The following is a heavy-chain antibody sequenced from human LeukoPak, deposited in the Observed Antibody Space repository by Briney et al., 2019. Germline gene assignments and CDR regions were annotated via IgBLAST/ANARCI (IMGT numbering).Heavy chain of an antibody. CDR1: GFTFSSYG. CDR3: AKMVIAAAAARDY. J-gene: IGHJ4*02. V-gene: IGHV3-30*18. Sequence: GGSLRLSCAASGFTFSSYGMHWVRQAPGKGLEWVAVISYDGSNKYYADSVKGRFTISRDNSKNTLYREMNSLRAEDTAVYYCAKMVIAAAAARDYWGQGTLVTVSS. CDR2: ISYDGSNK. D-gene: IGHD6-13*01.